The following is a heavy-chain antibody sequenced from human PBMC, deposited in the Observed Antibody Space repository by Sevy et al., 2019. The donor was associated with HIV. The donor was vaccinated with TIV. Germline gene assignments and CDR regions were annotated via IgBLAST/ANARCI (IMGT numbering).Heavy chain of an antibody. Sequence: GGCLRLSCAASGFTFTSYAMSWVRQAPGKGLEWVSAISGSESSTYYADSVKGRFTISRDNSKNTLYLQMNNLRAEDTALYYCAKDIVVAVGDAFDIWGQGTMVTVSS. V-gene: IGHV3-23*01. CDR2: ISGSESST. J-gene: IGHJ3*02. D-gene: IGHD6-19*01. CDR1: GFTFTSYA. CDR3: AKDIVVAVGDAFDI.